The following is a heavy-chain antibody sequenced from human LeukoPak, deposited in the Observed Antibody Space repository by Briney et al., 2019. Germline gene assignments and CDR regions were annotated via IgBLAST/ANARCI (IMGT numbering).Heavy chain of an antibody. D-gene: IGHD6-13*01. CDR1: GFTFDDYA. V-gene: IGHV3-9*01. CDR3: ATSGYSSSWPHTPEDY. CDR2: ISWNSGSI. J-gene: IGHJ4*02. Sequence: GGSLRLSCAASGFTFDDYAMHWVRQAPGKGLEWVSGISWNSGSIGYADSVKGRFTISRDNAKNSLYLQMNSLRAEDTAVYYCATSGYSSSWPHTPEDYWGQGTLVTVSS.